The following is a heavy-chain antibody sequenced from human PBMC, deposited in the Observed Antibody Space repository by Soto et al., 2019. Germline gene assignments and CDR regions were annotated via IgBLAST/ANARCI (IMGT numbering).Heavy chain of an antibody. V-gene: IGHV4-39*01. D-gene: IGHD3-9*01. CDR2: IYYSGST. J-gene: IGHJ4*02. CDR1: GGSFSSSSYY. CDR3: ANLRDLTYYDILSGYSFDY. Sequence: QLQLQESGPGLVEPTETLSLTCTVSGGSFSSSSYYWGWIRQHPGKGMEWIGSIYYSGSTYYNPSLKSRVTISVDTSINQFSLKLSSVTAADTAVYYCANLRDLTYYDILSGYSFDYWGQGTLVTVSS.